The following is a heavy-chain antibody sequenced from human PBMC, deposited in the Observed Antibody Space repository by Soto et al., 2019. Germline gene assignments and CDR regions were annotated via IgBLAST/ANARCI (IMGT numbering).Heavy chain of an antibody. CDR2: ISGSGGST. D-gene: IGHD3-10*01. Sequence: GSLRLSCAASGFTFSSYAMSWVRQAPGKGLEWVSAISGSGGSTYYADSVKGRFTISRDKSKNTLYLQMKSLRAEDTAVYYCAKGTMVRGVIIIYYYYGMDVWGQGTTVTVSS. CDR3: AKGTMVRGVIIIYYYYGMDV. V-gene: IGHV3-23*01. CDR1: GFTFSSYA. J-gene: IGHJ6*02.